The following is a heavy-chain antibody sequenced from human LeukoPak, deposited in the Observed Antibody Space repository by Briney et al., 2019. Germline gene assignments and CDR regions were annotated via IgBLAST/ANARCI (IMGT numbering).Heavy chain of an antibody. J-gene: IGHJ6*03. Sequence: GGSLRLSCAASGFTFSSYGMHWVRQAPGKGLEWVAVIWYGGSNKYYADSGKGRFTISRDNSKNTLYLQMNSLRAEDTAVYYCAKGAARGYYYYMDVWGKGTTVTVSS. D-gene: IGHD6-6*01. V-gene: IGHV3-30*02. CDR2: IWYGGSNK. CDR3: AKGAARGYYYYMDV. CDR1: GFTFSSYG.